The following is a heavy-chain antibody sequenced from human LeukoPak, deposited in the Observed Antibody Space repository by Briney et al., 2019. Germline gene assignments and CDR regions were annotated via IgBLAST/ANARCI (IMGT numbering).Heavy chain of an antibody. D-gene: IGHD6-13*01. J-gene: IGHJ5*02. CDR1: GGSISSGGYY. CDR3: ARDVGQQPGDWFDP. CDR2: IYYSGST. Sequence: SETLFLTCTVSGGSISSGGYYWSWIRQHPGKGLEWIGYIYYSGSTYYNPSLKSRVTISVDTSKNQFSLKLSSVTAADTAVYYCARDVGQQPGDWFDPWGQGTLVTVSS. V-gene: IGHV4-31*03.